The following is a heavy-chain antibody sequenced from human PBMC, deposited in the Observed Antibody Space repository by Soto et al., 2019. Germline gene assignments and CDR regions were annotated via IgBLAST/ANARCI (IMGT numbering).Heavy chain of an antibody. D-gene: IGHD3-22*01. CDR3: AGRDYYDGTGYFRH. Sequence: ASVKVSCKASGYSFRSYGISWVRQAPGQGLEWMGWISVYTGSTNQAQKFQDRVTMTTDTSTSTAYLEMRSLRSDDTAVYYCAGRDYYDGTGYFRHWGQGTLVTVSS. CDR1: GYSFRSYG. J-gene: IGHJ1*01. V-gene: IGHV1-18*04. CDR2: ISVYTGST.